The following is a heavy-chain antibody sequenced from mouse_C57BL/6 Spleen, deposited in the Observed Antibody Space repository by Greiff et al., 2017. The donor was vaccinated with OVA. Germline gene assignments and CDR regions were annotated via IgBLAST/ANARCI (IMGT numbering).Heavy chain of an antibody. CDR3: ARYDYYYAMDY. Sequence: QVQLQQPGAELVKPGASVTLSCKASGYTFTSYWMQWVKQRPGPGLEWIGEIDPSDSYTNYNQKFKGQATLTVDTSSSTAYMQLSSLTSEDSAVYYCARYDYYYAMDYWGQGTSVTVSS. V-gene: IGHV1-50*01. CDR1: GYTFTSYW. D-gene: IGHD2-4*01. J-gene: IGHJ4*01. CDR2: IDPSDSYT.